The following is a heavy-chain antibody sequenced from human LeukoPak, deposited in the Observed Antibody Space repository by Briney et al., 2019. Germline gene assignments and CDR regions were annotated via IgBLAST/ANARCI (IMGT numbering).Heavy chain of an antibody. CDR2: INPNSGGT. D-gene: IGHD6-13*01. J-gene: IGHJ3*02. V-gene: IGHV1-2*02. Sequence: ASVKVSCKASGYTFTGYYMHWVRQAPGQGLEWMGWINPNSGGTNYAQKFQGRVTMTRDTSISTAYMELSRLRSDDPAVYYCARRVRSSWDAFDIWGQGTMVTVSS. CDR3: ARRVRSSWDAFDI. CDR1: GYTFTGYY.